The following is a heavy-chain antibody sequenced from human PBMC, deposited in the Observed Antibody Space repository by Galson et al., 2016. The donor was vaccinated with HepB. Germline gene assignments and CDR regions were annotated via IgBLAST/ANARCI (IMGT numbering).Heavy chain of an antibody. V-gene: IGHV4-39*01. CDR1: GGSISTRSYF. Sequence: SETLSLTCTVSGGSISTRSYFWGWIRQPPGKGLEWIGSIYNSGSTYYNPSLKSRVTISVDTSKNQFSLRLSSVTAADTAVYYCARHYEGSGTYYNENWFGPWGQGTLVTVSS. D-gene: IGHD3-10*01. CDR2: IYNSGST. J-gene: IGHJ5*02. CDR3: ARHYEGSGTYYNENWFGP.